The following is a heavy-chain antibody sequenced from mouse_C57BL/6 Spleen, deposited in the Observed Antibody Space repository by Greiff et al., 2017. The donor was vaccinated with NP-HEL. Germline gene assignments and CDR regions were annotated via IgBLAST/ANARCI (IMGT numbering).Heavy chain of an antibody. CDR3: ARDGLRRAMDY. J-gene: IGHJ4*01. V-gene: IGHV1-81*01. D-gene: IGHD2-2*01. Sequence: VQLQESGAELARPGASVKLSCKASGYTFTSYGISWVKQRTGQGLEWIGEIYPRSGNTYYNEKFKGKATLTADKSSSTAYMELRSLTSEDSAVYFCARDGLRRAMDYWGQGTSVTVSS. CDR1: GYTFTSYG. CDR2: IYPRSGNT.